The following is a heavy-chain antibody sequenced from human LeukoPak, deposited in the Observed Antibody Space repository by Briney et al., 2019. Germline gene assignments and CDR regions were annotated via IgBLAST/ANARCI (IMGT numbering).Heavy chain of an antibody. J-gene: IGHJ4*02. CDR3: ARGATVTTPFDY. CDR1: AGSISSGSYY. CDR2: IYTSGST. V-gene: IGHV4-61*02. Sequence: PSQTLSLTCTVSAGSISSGSYYWSWIRQPAGKGLEWIGRIYTSGSTNYNPSLKSRVTISVDTSKNQFSLKLSSVTAADTAVYYCARGATVTTPFDYWGQGTLVTVSS. D-gene: IGHD4-17*01.